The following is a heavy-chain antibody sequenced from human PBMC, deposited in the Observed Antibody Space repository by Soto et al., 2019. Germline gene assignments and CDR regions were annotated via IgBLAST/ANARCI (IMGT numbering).Heavy chain of an antibody. CDR2: IGTAGDT. V-gene: IGHV3-13*01. D-gene: IGHD5-12*01. Sequence: GALRLSCAASGFTFSSYDMHWVRQATGKGLEWVSAIGTAGDTYYPGSVKGRFTISRENAKNSLYLQMNSLRAEDTAVYYCARSSGYDYWFDYWGQGTLVTVSS. CDR3: ARSSGYDYWFDY. J-gene: IGHJ4*02. CDR1: GFTFSSYD.